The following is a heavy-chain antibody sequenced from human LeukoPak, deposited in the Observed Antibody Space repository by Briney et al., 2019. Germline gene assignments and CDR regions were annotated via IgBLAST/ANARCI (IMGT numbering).Heavy chain of an antibody. J-gene: IGHJ4*02. V-gene: IGHV3-66*01. CDR2: IYSGGST. Sequence: GGSLRLSCAASGFTVSSNYMSWVRQAPGKGLEWVSVIYSGGSTYYADSVKGRFTISRDNSRNTLYLQMNSLRAEDTAVYYCATLYRGSLYFDYWGQGTLVTVSS. D-gene: IGHD3-16*01. CDR3: ATLYRGSLYFDY. CDR1: GFTVSSNY.